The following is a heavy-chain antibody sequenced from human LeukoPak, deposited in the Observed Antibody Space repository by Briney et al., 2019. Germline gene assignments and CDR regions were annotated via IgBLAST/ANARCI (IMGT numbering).Heavy chain of an antibody. D-gene: IGHD6-19*01. J-gene: IGHJ4*02. V-gene: IGHV3-53*01. CDR2: IYSTGST. CDR1: GFTVSINY. Sequence: PGGSLRLSCAASGFTVSINYMSWVRQPPGKGLEWVSVIYSTGSTYYAASVKGRFTISRDNSKSTLYLQMNSLRGEDTAVYYCARGSSSGFELDYWGQGTLVTVSS. CDR3: ARGSSSGFELDY.